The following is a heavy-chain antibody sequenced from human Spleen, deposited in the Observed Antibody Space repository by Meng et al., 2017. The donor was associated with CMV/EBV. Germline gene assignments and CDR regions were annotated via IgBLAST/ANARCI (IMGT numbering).Heavy chain of an antibody. CDR1: GYTFTCYY. J-gene: IGHJ5*02. CDR3: ARDLSRDGYNH. Sequence: QVHRGQSAAELKTPGASVKVSCNASGYTFTCYYLHGVRQAPGQGLEWMGIINPSGGSTSYAQKFQGRVTMTRDTSTSTVYMELSSLRSEDTAVYYCARDLSRDGYNHWGQGTLVTVSS. CDR2: INPSGGST. D-gene: IGHD5-24*01. V-gene: IGHV1-46*01.